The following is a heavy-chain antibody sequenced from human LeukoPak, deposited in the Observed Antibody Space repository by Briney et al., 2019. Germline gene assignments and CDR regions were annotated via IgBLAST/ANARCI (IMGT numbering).Heavy chain of an antibody. CDR3: ARDLGVGLYDTALGDLL. CDR2: INPNSGGT. CDR1: GYTFTGYY. D-gene: IGHD5-18*01. V-gene: IGHV1-2*02. Sequence: RASVKVSCKASGYTFTGYYMHWVRQAPGQGLEWMGWINPNSGGTNYAQKFQGRVTMTRDTSISTAYMELSRLRSDDTAVYYCARDLGVGLYDTALGDLLWGQGTLVTVSS. J-gene: IGHJ4*02.